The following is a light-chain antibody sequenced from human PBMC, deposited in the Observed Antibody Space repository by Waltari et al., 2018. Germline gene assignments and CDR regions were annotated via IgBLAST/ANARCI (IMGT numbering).Light chain of an antibody. CDR3: GTWDSSLSGAV. CDR1: SSHIGNNY. V-gene: IGLV1-51*02. CDR2: ENT. J-gene: IGLJ7*01. Sequence: QSVLTQPPSVSAAPGQRVTISYSGGSSHIGNNYVSWYRQFQGKAPKLLTSENTERPSGIPGRFSGSKSGTSATLDITGLQAGDEADYYCGTWDSSLSGAVFGGGTHLTVL.